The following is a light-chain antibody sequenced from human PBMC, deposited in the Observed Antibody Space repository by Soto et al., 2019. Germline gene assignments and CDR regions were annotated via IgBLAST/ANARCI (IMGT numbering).Light chain of an antibody. CDR3: CLYAGSSLYV. CDR2: EGS. V-gene: IGLV2-23*01. CDR1: SSDVGSYNL. Sequence: QAVVTQPASVSGSPGQSITISCSGTSSDVGSYNLVSWYQQHPGKAPKLMIYEGSKRPSGVSNRFSGSNSGNTASLTISGLQAEDEADYYCCLYAGSSLYVFGTGTKLTVL. J-gene: IGLJ1*01.